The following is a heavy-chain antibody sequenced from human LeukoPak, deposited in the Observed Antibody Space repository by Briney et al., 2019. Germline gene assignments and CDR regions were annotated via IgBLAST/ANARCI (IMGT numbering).Heavy chain of an antibody. Sequence: SETLSLTCTVSGGPLSSYYGRWIRQPPGKGLEGGGYIYYSGSTIYSPSLKSRVTVSVDTSKNQFSLKLSSVTAAHTAMYYCARERRAATFEERFDHWGQRTLVTVSS. J-gene: IGHJ4*02. CDR2: IYYSGST. CDR3: ARERRAATFEERFDH. CDR1: GGPLSSYY. V-gene: IGHV4-59*12. D-gene: IGHD2-15*01.